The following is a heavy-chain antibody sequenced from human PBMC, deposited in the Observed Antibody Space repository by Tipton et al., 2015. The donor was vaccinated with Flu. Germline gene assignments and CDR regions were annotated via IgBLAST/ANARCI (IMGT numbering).Heavy chain of an antibody. V-gene: IGHV4-59*12. Sequence: LRLSCSVSGGSINYYYWNWIRQPPGMGLEWIGIIYYSGTTSYNSSLRSRVTISEDTSKNQFSLRLTSVTAADAAVYYCARGRFGGYGMDVWGQGTTVSVSS. CDR2: IYYSGTT. D-gene: IGHD3-10*01. CDR1: GGSINYYY. CDR3: ARGRFGGYGMDV. J-gene: IGHJ6*02.